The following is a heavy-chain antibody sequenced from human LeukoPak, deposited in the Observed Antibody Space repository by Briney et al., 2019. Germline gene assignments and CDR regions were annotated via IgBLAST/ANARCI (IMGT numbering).Heavy chain of an antibody. CDR3: ARGYCTGGSCSKYDY. Sequence: GGSLRLSCEASGFTFRSYAMTWVRQAPGKGLEWVSAISGSGAKTYYADSVKGRFTISRDNSKNTLYLQMNSLRAEDTAAYYCARGYCTGGSCSKYDYWGQGTLVTVSS. D-gene: IGHD2-15*01. CDR1: GFTFRSYA. V-gene: IGHV3-23*01. J-gene: IGHJ4*02. CDR2: ISGSGAKT.